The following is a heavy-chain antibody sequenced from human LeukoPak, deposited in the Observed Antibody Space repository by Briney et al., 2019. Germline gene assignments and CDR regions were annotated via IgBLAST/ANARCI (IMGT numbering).Heavy chain of an antibody. Sequence: PGGSLRLSCAASGFTFSSYGMHWVRQAPGKGLEWVAVISYDGSNKYYADSVKGRFTISRDNSKNTLYLQMNSLRAEDTAVYYCAKEGIAARHRPPGPLYYFDYWGQGTLVTVSS. V-gene: IGHV3-30*18. CDR1: GFTFSSYG. CDR3: AKEGIAARHRPPGPLYYFDY. J-gene: IGHJ4*02. CDR2: ISYDGSNK. D-gene: IGHD6-6*01.